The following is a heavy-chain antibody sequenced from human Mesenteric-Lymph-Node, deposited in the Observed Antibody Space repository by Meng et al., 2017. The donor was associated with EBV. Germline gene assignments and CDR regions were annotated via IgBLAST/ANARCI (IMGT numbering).Heavy chain of an antibody. J-gene: IGHJ1*01. Sequence: QLQDSAPGLWNPLGTRSLTWPVSGGSISSSNWWSWVRQPPGKGLEWIGEIYHSGSTNYNPSLKSRVTISLDKSKNQFSLKLTSVTAADTAVYFCARVSEISGTWLDCWGQGTLVTVSS. CDR2: IYHSGST. CDR3: ARVSEISGTWLDC. CDR1: GGSISSSNW. V-gene: IGHV4-4*02. D-gene: IGHD1-7*01.